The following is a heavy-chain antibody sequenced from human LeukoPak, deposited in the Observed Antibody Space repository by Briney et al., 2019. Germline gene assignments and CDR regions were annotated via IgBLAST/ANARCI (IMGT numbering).Heavy chain of an antibody. CDR3: ARDPLSSTWSPYYFTLDA. Sequence: GASVKVSCKASGYAFTSYAINWVRQAPGQGLEWMGWISAYDGSTISAQDLQGRVTMTTDTSTTTAYMELTGLRSDDTAVYYCARDPLSSTWSPYYFTLDAWGQGTTVIVS. D-gene: IGHD6-13*01. J-gene: IGHJ6*02. CDR2: ISAYDGST. CDR1: GYAFTSYA. V-gene: IGHV1-18*01.